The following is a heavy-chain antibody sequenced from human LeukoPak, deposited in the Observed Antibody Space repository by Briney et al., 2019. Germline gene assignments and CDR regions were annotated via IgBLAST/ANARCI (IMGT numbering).Heavy chain of an antibody. CDR2: TYTDTSA. D-gene: IGHD7-27*01. CDR1: GFLVSNNH. J-gene: IGHJ5*02. Sequence: GGSLRLSCAASGFLVSNNHMSWVRQAPGKGLEWVSLTYTDTSAYYADSVKGRFTTPRDNSKNTLNLQMNSLRVEDTAVYYCARESWGPVGPWGQGTLVTVSS. CDR3: ARESWGPVGP. V-gene: IGHV3-66*02.